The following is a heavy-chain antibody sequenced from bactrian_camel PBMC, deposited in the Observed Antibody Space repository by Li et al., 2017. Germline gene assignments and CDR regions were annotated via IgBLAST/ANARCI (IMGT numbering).Heavy chain of an antibody. Sequence: VQLVESGGGPVQAGGSLRLSCAASGDTSTSNCMGWFRQAPGKARQAVGLLSTDGDTWYVDFVKGRFTIVQDSAENTVHLQMNNLKPEDSAMYRCAVGRGAAAIGCSWDYWGRGTQVTVS. D-gene: IGHD3*01. V-gene: IGHV3S56*01. CDR3: AVGRGAAAIGCSWDY. J-gene: IGHJ4*01. CDR1: GDTSTSNC. CDR2: LSTDGDT.